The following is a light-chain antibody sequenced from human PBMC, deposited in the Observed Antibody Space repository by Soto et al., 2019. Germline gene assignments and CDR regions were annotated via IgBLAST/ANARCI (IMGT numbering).Light chain of an antibody. J-gene: IGLJ2*01. Sequence: QSVLTQPPSVSAPPGQKVNISCSGRTSNLGSNFVCWYQQLPGTAPKLLIYDTDQRPSGIPDRFSGSKSGTSATLAITGLMSGDEAHYYCGTWDSRLRAGIFGGGTKLTVL. V-gene: IGLV1-51*01. CDR1: TSNLGSNF. CDR3: GTWDSRLRAGI. CDR2: DTD.